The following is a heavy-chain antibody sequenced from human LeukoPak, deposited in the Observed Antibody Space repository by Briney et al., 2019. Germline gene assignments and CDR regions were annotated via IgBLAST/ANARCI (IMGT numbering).Heavy chain of an antibody. V-gene: IGHV4-59*12. J-gene: IGHJ3*02. Sequence: SETLSLTCTVSGGSISSYYWSWIRQPPGKGLEWIGYIYYSGSTNYNPSLKSRVTISVDTSKNQFSLRLSSVTAADTAMYYCVRDVGTSDALDIWGQGTRVIVSS. CDR3: VRDVGTSDALDI. D-gene: IGHD1-1*01. CDR2: IYYSGST. CDR1: GGSISSYY.